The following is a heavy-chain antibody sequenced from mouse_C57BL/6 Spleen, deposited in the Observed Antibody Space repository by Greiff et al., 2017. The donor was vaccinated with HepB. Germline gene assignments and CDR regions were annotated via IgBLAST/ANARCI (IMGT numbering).Heavy chain of an antibody. CDR1: GYTFTSYW. Sequence: VQLQQPGTELVKPGASVKLSCKASGYTFTSYWMHWVKQRPGQGLEWIGNINPSNGGTNYNEKFKSKATLTVDKSSSTAYMQLSSLTSEDSAVYYCAREGSYDGYYFDYWGQGTTLTVSS. V-gene: IGHV1-53*01. CDR2: INPSNGGT. CDR3: AREGSYDGYYFDY. J-gene: IGHJ2*01. D-gene: IGHD2-3*01.